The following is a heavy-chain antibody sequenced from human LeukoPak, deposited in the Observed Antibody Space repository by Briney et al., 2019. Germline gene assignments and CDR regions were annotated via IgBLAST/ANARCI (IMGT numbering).Heavy chain of an antibody. CDR3: ARGKENNWGSVY. J-gene: IGHJ4*02. CDR1: GYTFTSYY. D-gene: IGHD7-27*01. Sequence: ASVKVSCKASGYTFTSYYMHWVRQAPGQGLEWMGWINPNSGGTNYAQKLQGRVTMTRDTSISTAYMELSRLRSDDTAVYYCARGKENNWGSVYWGQGTLVTVSS. V-gene: IGHV1-2*02. CDR2: INPNSGGT.